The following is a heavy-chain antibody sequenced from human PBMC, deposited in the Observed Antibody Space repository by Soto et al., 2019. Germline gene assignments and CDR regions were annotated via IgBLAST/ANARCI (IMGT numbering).Heavy chain of an antibody. CDR2: IYYSGST. V-gene: IGHV4-39*01. Sequence: SETLSLTCTVSGGSVSNSQYFWVWLRQPPGKGLECIGSIYYSGSTYYNPSLKSRVTISVDTSKNQFSLKLSSVTAADTAVYYCARRHLGLDLWFGEFFDYWGQGTLVTVSS. J-gene: IGHJ4*02. CDR3: ARRHLGLDLWFGEFFDY. D-gene: IGHD3-10*01. CDR1: GGSVSNSQYF.